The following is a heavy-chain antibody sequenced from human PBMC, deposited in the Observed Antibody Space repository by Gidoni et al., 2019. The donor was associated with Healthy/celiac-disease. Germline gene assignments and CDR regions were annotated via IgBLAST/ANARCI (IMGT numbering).Heavy chain of an antibody. V-gene: IGHV4-39*01. Sequence: QLQLQESGPGLVKPSETLSLTCTVSGGSISSSSYYWGWIRQPPGKGLEWIGSIYYSGSTYYNPSLKSRVTISVDTSKNQFSLKLSSVTAADTAVYYCARPRGSRKCGGDCYYYFDYWGQGTLVTVSS. CDR2: IYYSGST. CDR3: ARPRGSRKCGGDCYYYFDY. J-gene: IGHJ4*02. CDR1: GGSISSSSYY. D-gene: IGHD2-21*01.